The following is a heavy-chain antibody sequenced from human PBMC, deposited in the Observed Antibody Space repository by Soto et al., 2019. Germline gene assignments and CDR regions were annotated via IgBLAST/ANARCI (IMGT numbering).Heavy chain of an antibody. Sequence: EVQLLESGGGLVQPGGSLRLSCAASGFTFSTNAMNWVRQAPGKGLEWVSGISGSGATTYYADSVKGRFTISRDNSKNTVYLQMSSLGAEDTALYYCAKAQALNGLSDYWGQGTQVTVSS. J-gene: IGHJ4*02. CDR1: GFTFSTNA. CDR2: ISGSGATT. D-gene: IGHD1-1*01. V-gene: IGHV3-23*01. CDR3: AKAQALNGLSDY.